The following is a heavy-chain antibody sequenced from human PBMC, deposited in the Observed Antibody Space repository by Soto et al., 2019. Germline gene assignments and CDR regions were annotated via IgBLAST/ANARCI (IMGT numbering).Heavy chain of an antibody. Sequence: ASVKVSCKASGYTFTGYYMHWVRQAPGQGLEWMGWINPNSGGTNYAQKFQGWVTMTRDTSISTAYMELSRLRSDDTAVYYCARLRYFDWLSGGDYYYGMDVWGQGTTVTVSS. V-gene: IGHV1-2*04. J-gene: IGHJ6*02. D-gene: IGHD3-9*01. CDR3: ARLRYFDWLSGGDYYYGMDV. CDR1: GYTFTGYY. CDR2: INPNSGGT.